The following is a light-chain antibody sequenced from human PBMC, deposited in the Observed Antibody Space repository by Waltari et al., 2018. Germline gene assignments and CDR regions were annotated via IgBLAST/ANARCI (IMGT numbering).Light chain of an antibody. J-gene: IGLJ2*01. CDR1: SGSIGNYY. V-gene: IGLV6-57*04. CDR2: NDD. Sequence: NFVLAQPHSMSESPGKTITISCTRSSGSIGNYYVQWYQKRPGSAPTTLIYNDDPRPSWVPDRFSGSIDVSSNSASLTISGLRTEDEADYYCQSYDNTNFVAFGGGTKVTVL. CDR3: QSYDNTNFVA.